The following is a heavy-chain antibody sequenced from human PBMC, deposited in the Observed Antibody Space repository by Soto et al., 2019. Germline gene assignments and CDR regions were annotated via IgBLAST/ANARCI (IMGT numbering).Heavy chain of an antibody. CDR2: ITSDGSST. CDR1: GFTFSSYW. D-gene: IGHD1-1*01. V-gene: IGHV3-74*03. J-gene: IGHJ4*02. Sequence: HPVGSLRLSCAASGFTFSSYWMHWVRQAPGKGLVWVSRITSDGSSTTYADSVKGRFTISRDNAKNTLYLQMNSLRAEDTAVYYCARGGLERRLDYWGQGTLVTVSS. CDR3: ARGGLERRLDY.